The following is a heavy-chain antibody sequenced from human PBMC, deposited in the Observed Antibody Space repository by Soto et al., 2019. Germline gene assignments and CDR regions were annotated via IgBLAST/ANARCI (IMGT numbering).Heavy chain of an antibody. CDR3: AARFRVARGANYYTDV. CDR2: IVVGSGNT. CDR1: GFTFTSSA. Sequence: QMPLVQSGPEVKKPGTSVKGSCKASGFTFTSSAMQWVRQARGQRLEWIGWIVVGSGNTNYAQKFQERVTITRDMSTRTAYMELSSLRSEDTAVYYCAARFRVARGANYYTDVWGKGTTVTVSS. V-gene: IGHV1-58*02. J-gene: IGHJ6*03. D-gene: IGHD3-3*01.